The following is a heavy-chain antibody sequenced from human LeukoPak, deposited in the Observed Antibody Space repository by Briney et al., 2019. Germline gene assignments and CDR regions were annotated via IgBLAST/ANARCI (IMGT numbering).Heavy chain of an antibody. V-gene: IGHV1-46*01. Sequence: ASVKVSCKASGYTFTSYYMHWVRQAPGQGLEWMGIINPSGGSTSYAQKFQGRVTMTRDTSTSTVYMELSRLRSDDTAVYYCARLISGYDSESTFDYWGQGTLVTVSS. D-gene: IGHD5-12*01. CDR3: ARLISGYDSESTFDY. CDR1: GYTFTSYY. J-gene: IGHJ4*02. CDR2: INPSGGST.